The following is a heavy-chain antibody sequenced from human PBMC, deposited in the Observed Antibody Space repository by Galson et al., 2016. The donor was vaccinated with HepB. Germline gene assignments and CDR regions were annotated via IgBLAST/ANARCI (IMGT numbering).Heavy chain of an antibody. CDR1: GGSISSYY. CDR2: IFYSGST. D-gene: IGHD1-1*01. J-gene: IGHJ3*02. CDR3: ARDRTIAIGRLADDAFDI. Sequence: SETLSLTCTVSGGSISSYYWSWLRQPPGKGLEWIGYIFYSGSTNYNPSLKSRVTISVDTSKNQFSLKLTSVTAADTAVYYCARDRTIAIGRLADDAFDIWGQGTTVIVSS. V-gene: IGHV4-59*01.